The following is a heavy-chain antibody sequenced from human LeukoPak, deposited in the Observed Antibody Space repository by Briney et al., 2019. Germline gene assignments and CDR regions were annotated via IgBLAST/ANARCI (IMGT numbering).Heavy chain of an antibody. Sequence: PSETLSLTCTVSGGSISSHYWSWIRQPPGKGLEWIGYIYYSGSTNYNPSFKRRVTISVDTSKNQFSLQLSSVTAAGTAVYYCARDREGYCSGGIWSRCAIGYYYYGMDVWGQGTTVTVSS. CDR1: GGSISSHY. CDR3: ARDREGYCSGGIWSRCAIGYYYYGMDV. V-gene: IGHV4-59*11. CDR2: IYYSGST. J-gene: IGHJ6*02. D-gene: IGHD2-15*01.